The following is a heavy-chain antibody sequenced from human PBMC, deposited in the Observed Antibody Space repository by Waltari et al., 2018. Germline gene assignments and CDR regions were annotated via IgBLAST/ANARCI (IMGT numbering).Heavy chain of an antibody. CDR1: GYSISSGYY. CDR2: IYHSGCT. V-gene: IGHV4-38-2*01. CDR3: ARVFYDYVWGSYYFDY. Sequence: QVQLQESGPGLVKPSETLSLTCAVSGYSISSGYYWGWIRQPPGKGREWIGSIYHSGCTDYNPYLKSRVTISVDTSKNQFSLKLSSVTAADTAVYYCARVFYDYVWGSYYFDYWGQGTLVTVSS. J-gene: IGHJ4*02. D-gene: IGHD3-16*01.